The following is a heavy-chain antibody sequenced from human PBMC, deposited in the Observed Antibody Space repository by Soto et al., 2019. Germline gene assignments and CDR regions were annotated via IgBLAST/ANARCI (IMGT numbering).Heavy chain of an antibody. D-gene: IGHD2-15*01. CDR3: AKRRGAGGHFDY. V-gene: IGHV3-23*01. J-gene: IGHJ4*02. CDR2: VSIGGST. CDR1: GFTFSSYA. Sequence: DVQLLESGGGLVQPEGSLRLSCAASGFTFSSYAMGWVRQGPGKGLEWVGVVSIGGSTHYADSVRGRFTISRDNSKNTLSLQMKSLTDEDTAVYFCAKRRGAGGHFDYWGQGALVTVSS.